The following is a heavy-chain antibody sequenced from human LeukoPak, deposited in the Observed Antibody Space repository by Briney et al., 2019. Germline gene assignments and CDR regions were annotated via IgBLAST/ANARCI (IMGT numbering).Heavy chain of an antibody. J-gene: IGHJ5*02. CDR1: GGSFSGYY. V-gene: IGHV4-34*01. CDR3: ASSGHIVVVPAAPDNWFDP. Sequence: SETLSLTCAVYGGSFSGYYWSWIRQPPGKGLEWIGEINHSGSTNYNPSLKSRVTISVDTSKNQFSLKLSSVTAADTAVYYCASSGHIVVVPAAPDNWFDPWGQGTLVTVSS. D-gene: IGHD2-2*01. CDR2: INHSGST.